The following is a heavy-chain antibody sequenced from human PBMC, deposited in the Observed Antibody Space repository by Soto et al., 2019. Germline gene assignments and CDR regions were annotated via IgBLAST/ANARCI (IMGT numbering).Heavy chain of an antibody. Sequence: QVQLVESGGGMVQPGRSLRLSCAASGFTFSSYAMHWVRQAPGKGLEWVAVISYDGSNKYYADSVKGRFTISRDNSKNTLYLQMNSLRAEDTAVYYCARVKDSSSWYLRDYFDYWGQGTLVTVSS. J-gene: IGHJ4*02. V-gene: IGHV3-30-3*01. CDR3: ARVKDSSSWYLRDYFDY. CDR1: GFTFSSYA. CDR2: ISYDGSNK. D-gene: IGHD6-13*01.